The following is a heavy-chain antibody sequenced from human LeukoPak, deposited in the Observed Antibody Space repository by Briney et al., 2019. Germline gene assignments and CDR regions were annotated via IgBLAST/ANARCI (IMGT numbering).Heavy chain of an antibody. CDR3: ARDRHTAMVINNFDY. CDR2: IIPIFGTA. Sequence: SVKVSCKASGYTFTSYYMHWVRQAPGQGLEWMGGIIPIFGTANYAQKFQGRVTITADKSTSTAYMELSSLRSEDTAVYYCARDRHTAMVINNFDYWGQGTLVTVSS. V-gene: IGHV1-69*06. D-gene: IGHD5-18*01. J-gene: IGHJ4*02. CDR1: GYTFTSYY.